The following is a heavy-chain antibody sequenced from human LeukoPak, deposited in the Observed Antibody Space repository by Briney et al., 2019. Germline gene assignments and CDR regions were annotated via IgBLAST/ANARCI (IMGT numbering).Heavy chain of an antibody. CDR2: ISAYNGNT. Sequence: GASVKVSCKASGYTFRTYGISWVRQAPGQGLEWMGWISAYNGNTNFAQKLQDRVTMTTDTSTSTAYLELRSLRSDDTAVYYCVRGGGPGTNNYYMDVWGKGTTVTVSS. D-gene: IGHD4-17*01. CDR3: VRGGGPGTNNYYMDV. CDR1: GYTFRTYG. V-gene: IGHV1-18*01. J-gene: IGHJ6*03.